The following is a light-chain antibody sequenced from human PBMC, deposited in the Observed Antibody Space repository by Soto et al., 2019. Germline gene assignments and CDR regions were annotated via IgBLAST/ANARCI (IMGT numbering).Light chain of an antibody. Sequence: QSALTQPASVSGSPGQSITVSCTGSSSDFGDDKYVSWYQQQPGKGPNLLIYGVNSRPSGISNRFSGSKSGNTASLTISGLQVEEEAESFCGSFTTSRIWVFGGGTKVTVL. J-gene: IGLJ3*02. CDR2: GVN. V-gene: IGLV2-14*01. CDR1: SSDFGDDKY. CDR3: GSFTTSRIWV.